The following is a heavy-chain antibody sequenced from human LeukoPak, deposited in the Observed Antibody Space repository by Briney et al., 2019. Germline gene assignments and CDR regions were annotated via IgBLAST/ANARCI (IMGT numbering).Heavy chain of an antibody. CDR1: GFTFSSYA. CDR3: AKGYCSTTTRYPYYYMDV. V-gene: IGHV3-23*01. J-gene: IGHJ6*03. Sequence: GGSLRLSCEASGFTFSSYAMAWVRQAPGKGLEWLSAISGGGVSTYYADSVKGRFTISRDNSKNTLFLQMSSLRAEDTAVYYCAKGYCSTTTRYPYYYMDVWGKGTTVTVSS. CDR2: ISGGGVST. D-gene: IGHD2-2*01.